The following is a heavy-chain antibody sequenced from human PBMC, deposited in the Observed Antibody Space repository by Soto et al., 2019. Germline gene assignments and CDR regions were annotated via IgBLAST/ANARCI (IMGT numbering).Heavy chain of an antibody. D-gene: IGHD1-26*01. CDR2: ITLNGGAT. V-gene: IGHV1-46*01. CDR3: GRGISGTYTERHF. CDR1: GYGFTTYY. J-gene: IGHJ4*02. Sequence: ASVKVSCKASGYGFTTYYLHWVRQAPGHGLAWMGMITLNGGATAYAQNFPGRVSMTTDMSTSTAFMDLSSLRFDDPAVYYCGRGISGTYTERHFWAEEALVTAS.